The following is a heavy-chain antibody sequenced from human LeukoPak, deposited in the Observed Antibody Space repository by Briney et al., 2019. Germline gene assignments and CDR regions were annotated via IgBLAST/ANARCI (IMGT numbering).Heavy chain of an antibody. J-gene: IGHJ4*02. CDR3: AKDRYNHDSSGYYYVFDN. CDR1: GFTFSNYA. Sequence: GGSLRLSCPPSGFTFSNYAMSWVRQAPGKGMGLERVSAISGSGGRAFHADSVKGRFTISRDNSKNTLYLQMNSLRAEDTAVYYCAKDRYNHDSSGYYYVFDNWGRGTLVTVSS. V-gene: IGHV3-23*01. CDR2: ISGSGGRA. D-gene: IGHD3-22*01.